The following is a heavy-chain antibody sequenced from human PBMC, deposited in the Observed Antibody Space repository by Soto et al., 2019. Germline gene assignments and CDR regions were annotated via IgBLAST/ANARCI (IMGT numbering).Heavy chain of an antibody. J-gene: IGHJ4*02. V-gene: IGHV3-23*01. CDR3: AQLGLMTFSHKHYFNH. D-gene: IGHD3-16*01. CDR1: GFSFDNYA. Sequence: EVQLLESGGDLVQPGGSLRLSCVASGFSFDNYAMSWVRQAPGKGLEWVSAIKSDGGSTYYAASVKDRFIISRDNSKNTLYLQLNSLRAEDTAVYYCAQLGLMTFSHKHYFNHWGRGTLVTVSS. CDR2: IKSDGGST.